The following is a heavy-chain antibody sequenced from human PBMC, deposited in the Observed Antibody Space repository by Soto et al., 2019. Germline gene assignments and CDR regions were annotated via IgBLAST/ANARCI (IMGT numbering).Heavy chain of an antibody. CDR1: GGSFSGFY. Sequence: SETLSLTCAVHGGSFSGFYWTWIRQPPGKGLEWIGEINHSGSSNYNPPLKSRVTMSLDMSRNQFSLSLNSVTAADTAVYYCARMAGPWYFDLWGRGTLVTAPQ. J-gene: IGHJ2*01. V-gene: IGHV4-34*01. CDR2: INHSGSS. CDR3: ARMAGPWYFDL.